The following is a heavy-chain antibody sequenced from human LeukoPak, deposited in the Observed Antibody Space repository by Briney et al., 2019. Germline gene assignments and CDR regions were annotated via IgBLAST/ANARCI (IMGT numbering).Heavy chain of an antibody. CDR1: GFTFTDYW. Sequence: GGSLRLSCAASGFTFTDYWMSWVRQAPGKGLEWVANIKRDGSEKYYVDSVKGRFTISRDNAKDSLYLQMNSLRTEDTAVYYCARGRGSWYGVYFDYWGQGTLVTVSS. J-gene: IGHJ4*02. CDR3: ARGRGSWYGVYFDY. V-gene: IGHV3-7*01. CDR2: IKRDGSEK. D-gene: IGHD6-13*01.